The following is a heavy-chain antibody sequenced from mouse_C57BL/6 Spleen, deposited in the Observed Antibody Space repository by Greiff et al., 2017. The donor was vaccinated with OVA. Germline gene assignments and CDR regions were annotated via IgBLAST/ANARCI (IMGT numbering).Heavy chain of an antibody. CDR3: ARGNDGYFSWFAY. CDR1: GFSLSTSGMG. D-gene: IGHD2-3*01. J-gene: IGHJ3*01. Sequence: QVQLQQSGPGILQSSQTLSLTCSFSGFSLSTSGMGVSWIRQPSGKGLEWLAHIYWDDDKRYNPSLKSRLTISKDTSRNQVFLKITSVDTADTATYYCARGNDGYFSWFAYWGQGTLVTVSA. V-gene: IGHV8-12*01. CDR2: IYWDDDK.